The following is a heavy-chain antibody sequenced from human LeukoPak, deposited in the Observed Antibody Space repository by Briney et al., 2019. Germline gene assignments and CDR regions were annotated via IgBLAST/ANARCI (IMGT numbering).Heavy chain of an antibody. CDR1: GYTFTGYY. D-gene: IGHD3/OR15-3a*01. CDR2: INPSGGST. J-gene: IGHJ4*02. CDR3: AKEGGTSRFDY. V-gene: IGHV1-46*01. Sequence: ASVKVSCKASGYTFTGYYMHWVRQAPGQGLEWMGIINPSGGSTSYAQKFQGRVTMTRDTSTSTVYMELNSLRAEDTAVYYCAKEGGTSRFDYWGQGTLVTVSS.